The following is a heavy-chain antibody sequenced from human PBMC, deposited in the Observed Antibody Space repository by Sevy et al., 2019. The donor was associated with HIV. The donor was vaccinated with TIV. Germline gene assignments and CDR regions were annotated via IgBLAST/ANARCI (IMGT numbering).Heavy chain of an antibody. CDR2: IIPIFGTA. Sequence: ASVKVSCKASGGTFSSYAISWVRQAPGQGLEWMGGIIPIFGTANYAQKFQGRVTITADESTSTAYMELSSLRSEDTAVYYCARGGYSGHDSMSWFDPWGQGTLVTVSS. D-gene: IGHD5-12*01. V-gene: IGHV1-69*13. CDR3: ARGGYSGHDSMSWFDP. J-gene: IGHJ5*02. CDR1: GGTFSSYA.